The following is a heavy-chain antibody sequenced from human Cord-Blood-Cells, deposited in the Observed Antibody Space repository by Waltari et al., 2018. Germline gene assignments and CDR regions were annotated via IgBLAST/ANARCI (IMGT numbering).Heavy chain of an antibody. J-gene: IGHJ4*02. CDR1: GGSFSGYY. CDR2: INHSGST. CDR3: ARGPFRSSWYNPDFDY. D-gene: IGHD6-13*01. V-gene: IGHV4-34*01. Sequence: QVQLQQWGAGPLKPSETLSLTCAVYGGSFSGYYWGWLPHPPGKGLEWIGEINHSGSTNYNPSLKSRVTISVDTSKNQFSLKLSSVTAADTAVYYCARGPFRSSWYNPDFDYWGQGTLVTVSS.